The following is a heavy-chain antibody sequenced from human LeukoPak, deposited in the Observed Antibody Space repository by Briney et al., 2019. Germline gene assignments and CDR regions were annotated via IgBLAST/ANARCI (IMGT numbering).Heavy chain of an antibody. V-gene: IGHV4-4*02. CDR3: PRAPPLTAFNI. CDR2: IFHSGST. Sequence: PSGTLSLTCAVSGDSISSSRWWNWVRQPPGRGLEWIGVIFHSGSTNYNPSLKGRVTISVDKSKNQCSLRLTSVIAADTAVYYCPRAPPLTAFNIWSQATMVTVSS. J-gene: IGHJ3*02. CDR1: GDSISSSRW.